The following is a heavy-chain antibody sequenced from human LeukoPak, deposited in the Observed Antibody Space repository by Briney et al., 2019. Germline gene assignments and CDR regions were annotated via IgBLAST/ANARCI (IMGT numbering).Heavy chain of an antibody. J-gene: IGHJ4*02. CDR3: AKDRIWTPTYFDH. V-gene: IGHV3-23*01. CDR1: GFTFASYT. D-gene: IGHD2/OR15-2a*01. Sequence: GGSLRLSCAASGFTFASYTMSWVRQAPGNGLEWVSSISDDVNSTSYADSVKGRFTISRDNSKNTLYLQIKSLRVEDTAVYYCAKDRIWTPTYFDHWGQGTLVTVSS. CDR2: ISDDVNST.